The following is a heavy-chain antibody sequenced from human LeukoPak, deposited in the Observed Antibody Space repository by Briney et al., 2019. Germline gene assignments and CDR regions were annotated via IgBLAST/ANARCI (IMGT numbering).Heavy chain of an antibody. V-gene: IGHV3-30-3*01. CDR1: GFPFSSYA. D-gene: IGHD6-13*01. CDR2: ISYDGSNE. J-gene: IGHJ4*02. CDR3: ARDTAAAGAFGY. Sequence: GSLRLSCAASGFPFSSYALHWVRQAPGKGLEWVAGISYDGSNEYYADSVKGRFTISRDSSKNTLYLQMNSLRAEDTAVYYCARDTAAAGAFGYWGQGTLVTVSS.